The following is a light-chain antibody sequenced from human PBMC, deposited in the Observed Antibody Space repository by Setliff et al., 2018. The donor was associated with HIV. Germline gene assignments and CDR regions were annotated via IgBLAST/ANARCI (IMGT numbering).Light chain of an antibody. J-gene: IGLJ1*01. Sequence: QSALTQPASVSGSPGQTITISCTGTSNDIGCYNYVSWYQQHPGEAPKLIIYNVNNRPSGVSSRFSGSKSGNTASLSISELRAEDETDYYCTSYTGGNTRVFGTGTKVTVL. CDR1: SNDIGCYNY. V-gene: IGLV2-14*03. CDR2: NVN. CDR3: TSYTGGNTRV.